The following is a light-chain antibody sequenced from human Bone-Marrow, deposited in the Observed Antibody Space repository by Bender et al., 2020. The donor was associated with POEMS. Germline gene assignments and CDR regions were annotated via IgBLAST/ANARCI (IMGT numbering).Light chain of an antibody. Sequence: QSVLTQPPSVSGSPGQPITISCTGTSSDVGRYNFVSWYQQYPGKAPKLIISEVTKRPSGVSNRFSGSKSGNTASLTISGLQAEDEGDYYCQSYDNSLGGWVFGGGTKLTVL. V-gene: IGLV2-23*02. CDR3: QSYDNSLGGWV. CDR2: EVT. J-gene: IGLJ3*02. CDR1: SSDVGRYNF.